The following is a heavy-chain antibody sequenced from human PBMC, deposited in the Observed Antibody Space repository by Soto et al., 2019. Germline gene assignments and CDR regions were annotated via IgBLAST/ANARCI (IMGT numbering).Heavy chain of an antibody. CDR3: AKGRGAAPLYYYMDV. J-gene: IGHJ6*03. CDR2: ISWNSGSI. D-gene: IGHD6-6*01. V-gene: IGHV3-9*01. CDR1: GFTFDDYA. Sequence: EVQLVESGGGLVQPGRSLRLSCAASGFTFDDYAMHWVRQAPGKGLEWVSGISWNSGSIGYADSVKGRFTISRDNAKNSLYLQRNSLRAEDTALYYCAKGRGAAPLYYYMDVWGKGTTVTVSS.